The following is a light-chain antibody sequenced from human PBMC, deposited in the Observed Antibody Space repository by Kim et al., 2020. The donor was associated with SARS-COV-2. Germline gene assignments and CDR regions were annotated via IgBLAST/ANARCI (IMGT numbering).Light chain of an antibody. V-gene: IGLV10-54*01. CDR3: SAWDSSLTAWV. CDR1: SNNVGNEG. J-gene: IGLJ3*02. Sequence: QAGLTQPPSLSKDLRETATLTCTGNSNNVGNEGAAWLQQHQGHPPKVLSYRNTNRPSGISERFSASRSGNTASLTITGLQPEDEADYYRSAWDSSLTAWVFGGGTKLTVL. CDR2: RNT.